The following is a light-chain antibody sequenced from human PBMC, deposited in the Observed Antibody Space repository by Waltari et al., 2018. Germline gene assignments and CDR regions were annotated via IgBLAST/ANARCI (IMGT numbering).Light chain of an antibody. Sequence: IQLTQSPSSLSASVGDRVTITCRASQGISTYLAWYQQKQGKAPKLLIYGASTLQSGVPFRFSGSGSGTDFTLTISNLQPEDFATYYCQEVNNYPPLYTFGQGTKLEI. CDR2: GAS. CDR3: QEVNNYPPLYT. J-gene: IGKJ2*01. CDR1: QGISTY. V-gene: IGKV1-9*01.